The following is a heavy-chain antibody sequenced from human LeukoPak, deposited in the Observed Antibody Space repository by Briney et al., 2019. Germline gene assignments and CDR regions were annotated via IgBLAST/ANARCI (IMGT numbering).Heavy chain of an antibody. V-gene: IGHV3-21*01. CDR1: GFTFSSYS. J-gene: IGHJ3*02. Sequence: GGSLRLSCAASGFTFSSYSMNWVRQAPGKGLEWVSSISSSSSYIYYADSVKGRFTISRDNAKNSLYLQMNSLRAEDTAVYYCTGYSSSWRTDAFDIWGQGTMVTVSS. D-gene: IGHD6-13*01. CDR3: TGYSSSWRTDAFDI. CDR2: ISSSSSYI.